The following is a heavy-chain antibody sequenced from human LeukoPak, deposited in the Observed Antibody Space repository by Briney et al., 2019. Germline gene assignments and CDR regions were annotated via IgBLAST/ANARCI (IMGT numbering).Heavy chain of an antibody. D-gene: IGHD5-24*01. CDR3: STTGRDGYDYDYYYYMDV. CDR1: GFTFSSYS. CDR2: ISGSGGST. J-gene: IGHJ6*03. Sequence: GGSRRLSCAASGFTFSSYSMNWLRQAPGKGLEWVSAISGSGGSTYYADSVKGRFTISRDNSKNTLCLQMNSLRAEDTAVYYCSTTGRDGYDYDYYYYMDVWGKGTTVTISS. V-gene: IGHV3-23*01.